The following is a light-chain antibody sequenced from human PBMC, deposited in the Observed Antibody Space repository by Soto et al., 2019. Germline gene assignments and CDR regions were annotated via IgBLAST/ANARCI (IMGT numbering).Light chain of an antibody. CDR3: SSYTSSSSWV. CDR1: SSDVGAYNY. CDR2: EVT. Sequence: QSALTQPASVSGSPGQSITISCTGTSSDVGAYNYVSWYQQHSGKAPKLIIYEVTNRPSGVSNRFSASKSGNTASRTIFGLQAEDEADYYCSSYTSSSSWVFGGGTKLTVL. V-gene: IGLV2-14*01. J-gene: IGLJ3*02.